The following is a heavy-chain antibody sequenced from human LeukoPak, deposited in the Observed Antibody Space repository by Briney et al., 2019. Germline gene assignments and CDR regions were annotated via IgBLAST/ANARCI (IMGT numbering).Heavy chain of an antibody. CDR3: ARGHYDVLAASYKWTPDY. D-gene: IGHD3-9*01. CDR1: GFTFNTFN. Sequence: GGSLRLSCAASGFTFNTFNMNWVRQAPGKGLEWVSSITSGGDYIYYADSVKGRFTTSRDNAKNSLSLQLNSLGVEHTAVYYCARGHYDVLAASYKWTPDYWGQGTLVTVSS. V-gene: IGHV3-21*01. CDR2: ITSGGDYI. J-gene: IGHJ4*02.